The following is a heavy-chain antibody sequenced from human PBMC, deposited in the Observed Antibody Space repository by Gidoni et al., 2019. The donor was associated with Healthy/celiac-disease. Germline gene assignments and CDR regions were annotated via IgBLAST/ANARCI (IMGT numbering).Heavy chain of an antibody. CDR3: ARSFVPYCSGGSCPFDY. CDR2: IWYDGSNK. D-gene: IGHD2-15*01. Sequence: QVQLVESGGGVVQPGRSLRLSGAASEFTFSSSGMHWVRQAPGKGLEWVAVIWYDGSNKYYADSVKGRFTISRDNSKNTLYLQMNSLRAEDTAVYYCARSFVPYCSGGSCPFDYWGQGTLVTVSS. V-gene: IGHV3-33*01. J-gene: IGHJ4*02. CDR1: EFTFSSSG.